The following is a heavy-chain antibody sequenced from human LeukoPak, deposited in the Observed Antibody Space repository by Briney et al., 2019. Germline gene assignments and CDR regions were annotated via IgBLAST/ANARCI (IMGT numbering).Heavy chain of an antibody. Sequence: GGSLRLSCAASGFTFSSYAMSWVRQAPGKGLEWVSAISGSGGSTYYADSVKGRFTISRDNAKNTLYLQMNSLRAEDTAVYYCARDLTYYDSSGYDYYYYGMDVWGQGTTVTVSS. CDR2: ISGSGGST. D-gene: IGHD3-22*01. J-gene: IGHJ6*02. V-gene: IGHV3-23*01. CDR3: ARDLTYYDSSGYDYYYYGMDV. CDR1: GFTFSSYA.